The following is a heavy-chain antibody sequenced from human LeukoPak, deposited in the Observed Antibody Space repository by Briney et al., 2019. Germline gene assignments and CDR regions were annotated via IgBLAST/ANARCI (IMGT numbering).Heavy chain of an antibody. V-gene: IGHV3-23*01. Sequence: PGGSLRLSCTASGLSLNNYAMSWVRQVPGKGLEWVSASSSSDDGKWYAESVRGRFTISRDTSKNTVYLQMNSLRVEDAGVYYCAKDPTDFDSSGQTYFDYWGQGSLVTVSS. J-gene: IGHJ4*02. D-gene: IGHD3-22*01. CDR3: AKDPTDFDSSGQTYFDY. CDR1: GLSLNNYA. CDR2: SSSSDDGK.